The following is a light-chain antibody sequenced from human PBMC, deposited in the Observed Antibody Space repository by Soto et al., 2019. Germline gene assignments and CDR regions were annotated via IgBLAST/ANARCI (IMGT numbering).Light chain of an antibody. CDR3: SSYTSSSTRV. J-gene: IGLJ1*01. CDR1: SSDVGGYNY. Sequence: QSVLPQPASVSGSPRQSITISCTGTSSDVGGYNYVSWYQQHPGKAPKLMISEVSNRPSGISIRFSGSKSGNTASLTISGLQAEDEAHYYCSSYTSSSTRVFGTGTKLTVL. V-gene: IGLV2-14*01. CDR2: EVS.